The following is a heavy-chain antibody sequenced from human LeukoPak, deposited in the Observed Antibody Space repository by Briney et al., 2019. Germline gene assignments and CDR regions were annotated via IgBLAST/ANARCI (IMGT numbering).Heavy chain of an antibody. V-gene: IGHV3-7*05. D-gene: IGHD3-10*01. Sequence: GGSLRLSCAASGFTFNNFWIAWVRQAPGQGLEWVANIKEDGSEKNYVDSAKGRFTISRDNAMNSLSLQVNSLRVEDTAVYYCARVSGSGSFYRVFDYWGQGTPVTVSS. CDR3: ARVSGSGSFYRVFDY. CDR1: GFTFNNFW. J-gene: IGHJ4*02. CDR2: IKEDGSEK.